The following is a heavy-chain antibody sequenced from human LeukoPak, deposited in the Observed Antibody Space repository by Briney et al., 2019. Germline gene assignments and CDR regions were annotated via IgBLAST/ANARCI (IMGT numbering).Heavy chain of an antibody. V-gene: IGHV3-23*01. Sequence: GRSLRLSCAASGFTFSSYGMHWVRQAPEKGLEWVSGISGSGSSTYYADSVKGRFTISRDNSENTLSLQMNSLRADDTAIYYCAKSCNSGNCYYNYWGQGTLVTVSS. D-gene: IGHD2-21*01. J-gene: IGHJ4*02. CDR3: AKSCNSGNCYYNY. CDR1: GFTFSSYG. CDR2: ISGSGSST.